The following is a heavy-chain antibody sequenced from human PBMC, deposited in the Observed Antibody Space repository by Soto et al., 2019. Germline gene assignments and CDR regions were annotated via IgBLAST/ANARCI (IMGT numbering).Heavy chain of an antibody. J-gene: IGHJ6*02. CDR3: TATMDSGSYYYYYYGMDV. Sequence: PGGSLRLSCAASGFTFSNAWMSWVRQAPGKGLEWVGRIKSKTDGGTTDYAAPVKGRFTISRDDSKNTLYLQMNSLKTEDTAVYYCTATMDSGSYYYYYYGMDVWGQGTTVTV. CDR2: IKSKTDGGTT. V-gene: IGHV3-15*01. CDR1: GFTFSNAW. D-gene: IGHD1-26*01.